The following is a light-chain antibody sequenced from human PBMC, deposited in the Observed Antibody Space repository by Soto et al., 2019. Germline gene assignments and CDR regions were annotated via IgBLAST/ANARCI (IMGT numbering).Light chain of an antibody. Sequence: EIVLTQSPGTLSLSPGERATLSCTASQSVKSNYLAWYQQRPGQAPRLLIYGASSWAAGVPGRFSGSGSGTDFTFTISRLEPEDFAVYYCQQYGTSPRTFGQGTKLEIK. CDR2: GAS. V-gene: IGKV3-20*01. J-gene: IGKJ2*01. CDR3: QQYGTSPRT. CDR1: QSVKSNY.